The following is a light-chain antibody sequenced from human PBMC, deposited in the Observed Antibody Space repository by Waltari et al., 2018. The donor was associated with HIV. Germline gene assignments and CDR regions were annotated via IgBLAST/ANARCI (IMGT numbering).Light chain of an antibody. J-gene: IGLJ2*01. V-gene: IGLV1-44*01. CDR2: RSD. CDR3: ASWDDSLNGVI. CDR1: GYNIGTRP. Sequence: QSVLTQPPSASGTPGQRVTISCSGSGYNIGTRPVNWYQQLAGSAPKLLIYRSDLRPSGVPVRFSGSKSAPSASLAISGLQYEDEATYYCASWDDSLNGVIFGGGTELTVL.